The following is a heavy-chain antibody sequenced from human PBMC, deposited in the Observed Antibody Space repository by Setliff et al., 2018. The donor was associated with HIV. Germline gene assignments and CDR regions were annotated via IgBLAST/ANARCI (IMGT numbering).Heavy chain of an antibody. D-gene: IGHD3-22*01. CDR2: IWYDGSNK. V-gene: IGHV3-33*06. CDR3: AKAPGWLFLSHY. Sequence: GSLRLSCAASGFTFSSYGMHWVRQAPGKGLEWVAVIWYDGSNKYYADSVKGRFTISRDNSKNTLYLQMNSLRVEDTAIYYCAKAPGWLFLSHYWGQGTLVTVSS. CDR1: GFTFSSYG. J-gene: IGHJ4*02.